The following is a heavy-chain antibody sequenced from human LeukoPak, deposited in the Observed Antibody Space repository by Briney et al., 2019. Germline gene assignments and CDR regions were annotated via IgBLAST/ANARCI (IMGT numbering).Heavy chain of an antibody. Sequence: SETLSLTCTVSGGSISSYYWSWIRQPAGKGLEWIGRIYTSGSTNYNPSLKSRVTMSVDTSKNQFSLKLSSVTAADTAVYYCARGDSTSYYYYYMDVWGKGTTVTVSS. CDR2: IYTSGST. V-gene: IGHV4-4*07. CDR3: ARGDSTSYYYYYMDV. J-gene: IGHJ6*03. D-gene: IGHD2-2*01. CDR1: GGSISSYY.